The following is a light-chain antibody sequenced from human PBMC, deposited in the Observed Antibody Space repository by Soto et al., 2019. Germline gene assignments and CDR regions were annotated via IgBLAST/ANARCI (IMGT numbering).Light chain of an antibody. V-gene: IGLV2-14*01. Sequence: QSVLTQPASVSGSPGQSITISCTRTSSDIDDYNYVSWYQQHPGKAPKLMVYDVSYRPSGVSNRFSGAKSGSTASLTIAGLQAEDEADYYCGLYTSSSTVVFGGGTKVTVL. CDR1: SSDIDDYNY. J-gene: IGLJ2*01. CDR3: GLYTSSSTVV. CDR2: DVS.